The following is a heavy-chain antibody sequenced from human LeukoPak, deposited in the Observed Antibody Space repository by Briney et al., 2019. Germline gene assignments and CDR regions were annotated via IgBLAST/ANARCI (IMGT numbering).Heavy chain of an antibody. V-gene: IGHV4-4*07. D-gene: IGHD2-2*01. CDR3: ARVVVPAATIDY. CDR1: GDSISSYY. J-gene: IGHJ4*02. CDR2: IYSSGST. Sequence: SETLSLTCTVSGDSISSYYWYWIRQPAGKGLEWIGRIYSSGSTNYNPSLKSRVSMSVDTSKNQFSLNLSSVTAADTAVYYCARVVVPAATIDYWGQGTLVTVSS.